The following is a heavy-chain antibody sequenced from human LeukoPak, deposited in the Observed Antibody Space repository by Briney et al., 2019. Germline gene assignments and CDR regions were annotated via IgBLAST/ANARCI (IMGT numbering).Heavy chain of an antibody. CDR2: ISNSGSTI. CDR3: AKDLRPIFGVALDY. CDR1: GFTFSSYW. J-gene: IGHJ4*02. D-gene: IGHD3-3*01. Sequence: PGGSLRLSCAASGFTFSSYWMSWVRQAPWKGLEWVSYISNSGSTIYYADSVKGRFTISRDNAKNSLYLQMNSLRAEDTAVYYCAKDLRPIFGVALDYWGQGTLVTVSS. V-gene: IGHV3-48*04.